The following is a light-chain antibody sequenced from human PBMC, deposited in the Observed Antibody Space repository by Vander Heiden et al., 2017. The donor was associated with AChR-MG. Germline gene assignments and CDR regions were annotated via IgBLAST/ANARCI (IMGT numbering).Light chain of an antibody. CDR2: GAS. V-gene: IGKV3-15*01. J-gene: IGKJ5*01. CDR3: QQNKNWPPIV. CDR1: QSVSSN. Sequence: EIVMTQSPATLSVSPGERATLSCRASQSVSSNLAWYQQKPGQAPRLLIYGASTRATGIPARFSGSGYGTEFTLTISSLQSEDFAVYYCQQNKNWPPIVFGQRTRLEIK.